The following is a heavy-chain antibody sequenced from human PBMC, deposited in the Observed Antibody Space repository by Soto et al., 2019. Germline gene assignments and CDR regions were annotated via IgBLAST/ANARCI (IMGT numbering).Heavy chain of an antibody. J-gene: IGHJ4*02. CDR2: INHSGST. CDR3: ARFVFRGFWSGYLLKALYYFDY. Sequence: SETLSLTCAVYGGSFSGYYWSWIRQPPGKGLEWIGEINHSGSTNYNPSLKSRVTISVDTSKNQFSLKLSSVTAADTAVYYCARFVFRGFWSGYLLKALYYFDYWGQGTLVTVSS. V-gene: IGHV4-34*01. D-gene: IGHD3-3*01. CDR1: GGSFSGYY.